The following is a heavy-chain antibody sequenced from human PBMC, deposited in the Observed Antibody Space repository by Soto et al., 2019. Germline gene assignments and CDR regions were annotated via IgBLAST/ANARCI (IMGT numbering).Heavy chain of an antibody. Sequence: ASVKVSCKASGYTFTSYAMHWVRQAPGQRLEWMGWINAGNGNTKYSQKFQGRVTITRDTSASTAYMELSSLRSEDTAVYYCARDRDILTGYYPGYYFDYWGQGTLVTVSS. D-gene: IGHD3-9*01. CDR1: GYTFTSYA. CDR2: INAGNGNT. CDR3: ARDRDILTGYYPGYYFDY. J-gene: IGHJ4*02. V-gene: IGHV1-3*01.